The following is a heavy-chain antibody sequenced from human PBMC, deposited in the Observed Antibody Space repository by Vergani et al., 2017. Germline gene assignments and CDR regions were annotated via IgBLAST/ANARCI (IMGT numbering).Heavy chain of an antibody. CDR3: ATLKGSPWELLYAFDI. D-gene: IGHD1-26*01. CDR1: GFTFSSYG. CDR2: ISYDGSNK. Sequence: QVQLVESGGGVVQPGRSLRLSCAASGFTFSSYGMHWVRQAPGKGLEWVAVISYDGSNKYYADSVKGRFTISRDNSKNTLYLQMNSLRAEDTAVYYCATLKGSPWELLYAFDIWGQGTMVTVSS. V-gene: IGHV3-30*03. J-gene: IGHJ3*02.